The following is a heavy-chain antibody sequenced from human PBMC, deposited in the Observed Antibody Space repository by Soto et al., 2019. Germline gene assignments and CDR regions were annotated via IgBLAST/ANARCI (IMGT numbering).Heavy chain of an antibody. J-gene: IGHJ6*02. V-gene: IGHV1-18*01. D-gene: IGHD3-10*01. Sequence: ASVKVSCKASAYTFTSYGISCVRQAPGQGLEWMGWISAYTGNTNYAQKLQGRVTMTTDTSTSTAYMELRSLRSDATAVYYCARDGSRNGMDVWGQGTTVTVCS. CDR2: ISAYTGNT. CDR3: ARDGSRNGMDV. CDR1: AYTFTSYG.